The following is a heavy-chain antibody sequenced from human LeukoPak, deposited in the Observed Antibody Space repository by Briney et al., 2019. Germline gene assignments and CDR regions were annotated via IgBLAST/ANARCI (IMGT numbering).Heavy chain of an antibody. CDR3: ARDRYYYDSSGYYLLDY. V-gene: IGHV4-4*07. D-gene: IGHD3-22*01. CDR2: IYTSGST. J-gene: IGHJ4*02. CDR1: GGSFSGYY. Sequence: SETLSLTCAVYGGSFSGYYLSWIRQPAGKGLEWIGRIYTSGSTNYNPSLKSRVTMSVDTSKNQFSLKLSSVTAADTAVYYCARDRYYYDSSGYYLLDYWGQGTLVTVSS.